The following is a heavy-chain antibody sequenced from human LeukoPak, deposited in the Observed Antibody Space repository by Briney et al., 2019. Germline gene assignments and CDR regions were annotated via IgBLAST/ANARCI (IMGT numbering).Heavy chain of an antibody. CDR3: ARDNPHGVYYYYGMDV. CDR2: IYYSGST. D-gene: IGHD1-14*01. CDR1: GGSFSGYY. Sequence: SETLSLTCAVYGGSFSGYYWSWIRQPPGKGLEWIGYIYYSGSTNYNPSLKSRVTISVDTSKNQFSLKLSSVTAADTAVYYCARDNPHGVYYYYGMDVWGQGTTVTVSS. V-gene: IGHV4-59*01. J-gene: IGHJ6*02.